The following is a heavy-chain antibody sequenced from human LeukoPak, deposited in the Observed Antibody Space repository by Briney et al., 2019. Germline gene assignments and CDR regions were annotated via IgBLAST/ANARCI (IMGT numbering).Heavy chain of an antibody. CDR1: GYTLTELS. CDR3: ATASSSSWYAFDI. V-gene: IGHV1-24*01. Sequence: ASVKVSCKVSGYTLTELSMHWGRQAPGKGLEWMGGFDPEDGETIYAQKFQGRVTMTEDTSTDTAYMELSSLRSEDTAVYYCATASSSSWYAFDIWGQGTMVTVSS. J-gene: IGHJ3*02. CDR2: FDPEDGET. D-gene: IGHD6-13*01.